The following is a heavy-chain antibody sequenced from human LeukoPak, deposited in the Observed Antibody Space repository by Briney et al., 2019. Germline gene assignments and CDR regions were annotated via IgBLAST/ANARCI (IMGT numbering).Heavy chain of an antibody. J-gene: IGHJ5*02. Sequence: ASVKVSCKASGYTFTDYYIHWVRQAPGQGLEWAGWINPDSGGTNYAQKFQGRVTMTRDTSISTVYMELSRLRSDDTAVFYCTREARAGNWFDPWGQGALVTVSS. D-gene: IGHD5-12*01. CDR2: INPDSGGT. CDR3: TREARAGNWFDP. CDR1: GYTFTDYY. V-gene: IGHV1-2*02.